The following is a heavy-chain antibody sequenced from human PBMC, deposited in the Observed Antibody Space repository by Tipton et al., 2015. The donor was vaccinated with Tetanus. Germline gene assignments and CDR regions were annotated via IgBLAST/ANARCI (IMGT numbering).Heavy chain of an antibody. Sequence: QLVQSGAEMKKPGASVKISCKASGDTFTAYYMHWVRQAPGQGLEWMGRINPKSGGTVYAQKFHDRVTMTRDTSVTTIYMEVTSLRSDDTAIFYCAREAYSGTYYFDYWGQGTLIIVSS. CDR3: AREAYSGTYYFDY. V-gene: IGHV1-2*06. CDR1: GDTFTAYY. CDR2: INPKSGGT. D-gene: IGHD1-26*01. J-gene: IGHJ4*02.